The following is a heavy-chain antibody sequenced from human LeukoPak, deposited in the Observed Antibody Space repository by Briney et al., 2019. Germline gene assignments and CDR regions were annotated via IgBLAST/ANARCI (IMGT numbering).Heavy chain of an antibody. CDR3: ARVDSGSYFDY. CDR1: GGSISSYY. Sequence: SETLSLTCTVSGGSISSYYWSWIRQPPGKGLEWIGYIYYSGTTNYNPSLKSRVTMSVDTSKNQFSLKLSSVTAADTAVYYCARVDSGSYFDYWGQGTLVTVSS. J-gene: IGHJ4*02. D-gene: IGHD1-26*01. V-gene: IGHV4-59*12. CDR2: IYYSGTT.